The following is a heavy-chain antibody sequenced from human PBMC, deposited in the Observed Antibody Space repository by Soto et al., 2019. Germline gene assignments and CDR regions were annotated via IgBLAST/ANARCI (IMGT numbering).Heavy chain of an antibody. D-gene: IGHD6-13*01. CDR2: ISYDVSNK. V-gene: IGHV3-30-3*01. CDR3: PRGGRSWYSYYYYGMDV. Sequence: PXGSLSLSCAASGFTVSSYAMHGVRQAPGKGLEWVAVISYDVSNKYYADSVKGRFTISRDNSKNTLYLQMNSLRAEDTAVYYCPRGGRSWYSYYYYGMDVWGQGTTVTVSS. CDR1: GFTVSSYA. J-gene: IGHJ6*02.